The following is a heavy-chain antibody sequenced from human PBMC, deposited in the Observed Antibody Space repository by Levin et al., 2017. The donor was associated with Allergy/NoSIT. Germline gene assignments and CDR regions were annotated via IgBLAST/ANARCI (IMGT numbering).Heavy chain of an antibody. D-gene: IGHD3-16*01. Sequence: PGESLKISCAASGFTFSEYGIHWVRQAPGKGLEWVAVISYDGSGKKYADSVEGRFTISRDNSKNTAHLQMNSLRPEDTAVFYCAKSDYSSYYFDYWGQGTLVIVSS. J-gene: IGHJ4*02. CDR3: AKSDYSSYYFDY. V-gene: IGHV3-30*18. CDR2: ISYDGSGK. CDR1: GFTFSEYG.